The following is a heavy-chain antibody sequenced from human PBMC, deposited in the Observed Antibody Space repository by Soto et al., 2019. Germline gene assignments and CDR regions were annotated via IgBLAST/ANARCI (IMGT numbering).Heavy chain of an antibody. D-gene: IGHD5-12*01. Sequence: QVQLVESGGGVVQPRRSLRLSCAASGFTFSSYAMHWVRQAPGKGLEWVAVISYDGSNKYYADSVKGRFTISRDNSKNTLYLQMNSLRAEDTAVYYCARDTNIVSTIGGLAFDYWGQGTLVTVSS. J-gene: IGHJ4*02. CDR3: ARDTNIVSTIGGLAFDY. CDR1: GFTFSSYA. V-gene: IGHV3-30-3*01. CDR2: ISYDGSNK.